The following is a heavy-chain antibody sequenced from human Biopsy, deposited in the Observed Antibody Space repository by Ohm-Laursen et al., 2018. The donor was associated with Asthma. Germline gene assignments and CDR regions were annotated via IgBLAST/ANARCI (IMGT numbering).Heavy chain of an antibody. J-gene: IGHJ6*02. D-gene: IGHD1-26*01. Sequence: SETLSLTCALSGGPLRGYVWAWIRQTPGKGLEWLGDIHHSGYTNYNPSLSSRLTLSVDTSKNQFSLRLTSVTAADTAVYYCARGSSSRLSQWELLVSGGKRAHSYYGMDVWGQGTTVTVSS. V-gene: IGHV4-34*01. CDR2: IHHSGYT. CDR3: ARGSSSRLSQWELLVSGGKRAHSYYGMDV. CDR1: GGPLRGYV.